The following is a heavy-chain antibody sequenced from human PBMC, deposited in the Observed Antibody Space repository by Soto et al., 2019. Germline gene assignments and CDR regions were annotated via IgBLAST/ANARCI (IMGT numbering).Heavy chain of an antibody. J-gene: IGHJ6*02. CDR2: ILPIFGTA. V-gene: IGHV1-69*06. CDR1: GGTFSSYA. D-gene: IGHD2-2*01. CDR3: ARASTLTVHCGSVSCPRMDV. Sequence: QVQLVQSGAEVKKPGFPVKVSCKASGGTFSSYAISWVRQAPGQGLEWMGGILPIFGTANYARKFQGRVTITADRSTSTAYMELSSLRSEDTAVYYCARASTLTVHCGSVSCPRMDVWGQGTTVTVSS.